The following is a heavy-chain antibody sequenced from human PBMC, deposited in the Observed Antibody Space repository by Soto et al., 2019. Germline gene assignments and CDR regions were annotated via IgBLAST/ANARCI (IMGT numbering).Heavy chain of an antibody. Sequence: PSETLSLTCTVSGGSISSGCYYWSWIRQHPGKGLEWIGYIYYSGSTYYNPSLKSRVTISVDTSKNQFSLKLSSVTAADTAVYYCARFLRFGELSLGKWFDPWGQRTLVPVSS. V-gene: IGHV4-31*03. CDR3: ARFLRFGELSLGKWFDP. CDR1: GGSISSGCYY. J-gene: IGHJ5*02. CDR2: IYYSGST. D-gene: IGHD3-10*01.